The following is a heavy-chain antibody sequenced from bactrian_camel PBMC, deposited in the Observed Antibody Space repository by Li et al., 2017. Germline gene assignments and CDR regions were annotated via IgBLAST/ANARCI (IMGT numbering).Heavy chain of an antibody. CDR2: VDNDGTI. D-gene: IGHD5*01. J-gene: IGHJ4*01. V-gene: IGHV3S53*01. CDR1: GDIYIRNC. Sequence: VESGGGSVQSGGSLRLSCEASGDIYIRNCMGWFRRQAPWAPEGLASVDNDGTISYADSVKGRFTISKDTAKNTLYLQMDSLKVEDSAMYYCAADYRPSFTVGVADILSFAYTRKGTQVTVSS.